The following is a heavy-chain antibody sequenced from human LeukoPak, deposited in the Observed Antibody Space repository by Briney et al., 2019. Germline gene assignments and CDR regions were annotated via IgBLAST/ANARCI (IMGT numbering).Heavy chain of an antibody. V-gene: IGHV1-58*02. D-gene: IGHD3-22*01. CDR2: IVVGSGNT. Sequence: ASVKVSCKASGFTFTSSAMQRVRQARGQRLEWIGWIVVGSGNTNYAQKFQERVTITRDMSTSTAYMELSSLRSEDTAVYYCAAHPHYYDSSGYCNWGQGTLVTVSS. CDR1: GFTFTSSA. CDR3: AAHPHYYDSSGYCN. J-gene: IGHJ4*02.